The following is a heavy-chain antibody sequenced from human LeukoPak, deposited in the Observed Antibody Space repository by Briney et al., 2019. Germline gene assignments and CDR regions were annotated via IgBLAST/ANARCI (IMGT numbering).Heavy chain of an antibody. CDR2: ISNDERNQ. D-gene: IGHD6-19*01. J-gene: IGHJ4*02. Sequence: GGSLRLSCAASGFTFSAYGMHWVRRAPGKGLAWVALISNDERNQYYADSVKGRFTISRDSSKNTLYLDMYSLRAEDTAVYYCATKGPPGSSGWFFDYWGQGTMVTVSS. CDR3: ATKGPPGSSGWFFDY. CDR1: GFTFSAYG. V-gene: IGHV3-30*03.